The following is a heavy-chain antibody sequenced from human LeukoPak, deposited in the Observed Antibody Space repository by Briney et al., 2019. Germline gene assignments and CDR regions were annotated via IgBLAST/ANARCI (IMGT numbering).Heavy chain of an antibody. CDR1: GLMFRSNT. J-gene: IGHJ4*02. CDR2: IKEDGNAK. V-gene: IGHV3-7*01. Sequence: GGSLNLSFEVPGLMFRSNTMTWFRKAPGKGLEWVANIKEDGNAKHYVDSVKGRSTISRDNAKNSLYLQMNSLRAEDTAVYYCATGGRRYYADWGQGTLVTVSS. CDR3: ATGGRRYYAD. D-gene: IGHD2/OR15-2a*01.